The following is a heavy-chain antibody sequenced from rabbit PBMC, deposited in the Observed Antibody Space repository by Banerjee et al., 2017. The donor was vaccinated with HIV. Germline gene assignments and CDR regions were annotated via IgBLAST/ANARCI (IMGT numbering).Heavy chain of an antibody. CDR2: IDTSSGTT. Sequence: QSLEESGGDLVKPGASLTLTCTASGFSLSNNFVMEWVRQAPGKGLEWITSIDTSSGTTWYASWAKGRFTISKASSTTVTLQMTSLTAADTATYFCARRYIGGGDGDADHYFNLWGPGTLVTVS. CDR1: GFSLSNNFV. CDR3: ARRYIGGGDGDADHYFNL. V-gene: IGHV1S40*01. D-gene: IGHD6-1*01. J-gene: IGHJ4*01.